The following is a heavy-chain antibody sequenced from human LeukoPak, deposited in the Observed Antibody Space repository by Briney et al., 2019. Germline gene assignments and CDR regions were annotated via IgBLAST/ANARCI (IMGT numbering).Heavy chain of an antibody. CDR1: GYTVTGYY. V-gene: IGHV1-2*02. CDR2: MNPNSGGT. J-gene: IGHJ4*02. CDR3: AGDQTYYYFCSGYPSYYFDY. Sequence: ASVKVSCKASGYTVTGYYMHWVRQAPRQGLEWRGWMNPNSGGTNYAQKFQGRVAMTRETTITAAYMELSRLRPDDTAVYYCAGDQTYYYFCSGYPSYYFDYWAQGPLVTVSS. D-gene: IGHD3-3*01.